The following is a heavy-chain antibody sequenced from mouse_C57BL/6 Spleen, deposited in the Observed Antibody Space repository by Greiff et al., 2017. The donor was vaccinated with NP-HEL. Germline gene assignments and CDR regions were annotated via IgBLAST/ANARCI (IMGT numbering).Heavy chain of an antibody. CDR2: IDPSDSYT. J-gene: IGHJ4*01. CDR1: GYTFTSYW. Sequence: QVQLQQPGAELVKPGASVKLSCKASGYTFTSYWMQWVKQRPGQGLEWIGEIDPSDSYTNYNQKFKGKATLTVDTSSSTDYMQLSSLTSEDSAVYYCARFYYGSSYAMDYWGQGTSVTVSS. CDR3: ARFYYGSSYAMDY. V-gene: IGHV1-50*01. D-gene: IGHD1-1*01.